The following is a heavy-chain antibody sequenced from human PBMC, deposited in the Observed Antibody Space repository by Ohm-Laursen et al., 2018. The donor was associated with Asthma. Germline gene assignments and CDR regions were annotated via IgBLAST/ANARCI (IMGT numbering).Heavy chain of an antibody. CDR2: IFGSTGT. CDR1: GFIVSTKF. J-gene: IGHJ3*02. D-gene: IGHD1/OR15-1a*01. Sequence: SLRLSCSASGFIVSTKFMIWVRQAPGKGLDWVSVIFGSTGTNYADSVKGRFTISRDNSKNTIYLQMNSLRAEDTAVYYCAISLTTPGTFGIWGQGTMITVSS. V-gene: IGHV3-53*01. CDR3: AISLTTPGTFGI.